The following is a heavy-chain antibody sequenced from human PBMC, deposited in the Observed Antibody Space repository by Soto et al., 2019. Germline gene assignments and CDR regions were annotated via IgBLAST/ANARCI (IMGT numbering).Heavy chain of an antibody. CDR3: TRQARSSPPLDY. D-gene: IGHD2-2*01. Sequence: PGGSLRLSCAASGFTFSGSAMHWVRQASGKGLEWVGRIRSKANSYATAYAASVEGRFTISRDDSKNTAYLQMNSLKTEDTAVYYCTRQARSSPPLDYWGQGTLVTVSS. CDR2: IRSKANSYAT. CDR1: GFTFSGSA. J-gene: IGHJ4*02. V-gene: IGHV3-73*01.